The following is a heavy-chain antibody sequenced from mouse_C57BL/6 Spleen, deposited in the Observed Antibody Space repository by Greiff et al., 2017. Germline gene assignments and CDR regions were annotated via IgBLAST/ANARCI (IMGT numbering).Heavy chain of an antibody. Sequence: EVKVEESGGGLVKPGGSLKLSCAASGFTFSSYAMSWVRQTPEKRLGWVATISDGGSYTYYPDNVKGRFTISRDNAKNNLYLQMSHLKSEDTAMYYWARVGSYYGSSFWYFDVWGTGTTVTVSS. D-gene: IGHD1-1*01. CDR1: GFTFSSYA. V-gene: IGHV5-4*03. J-gene: IGHJ1*03. CDR2: ISDGGSYT. CDR3: ARVGSYYGSSFWYFDV.